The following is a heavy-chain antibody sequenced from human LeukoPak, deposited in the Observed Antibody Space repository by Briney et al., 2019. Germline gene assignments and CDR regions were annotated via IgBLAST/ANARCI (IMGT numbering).Heavy chain of an antibody. CDR2: IYNSGNT. D-gene: IGHD3-16*01. Sequence: SETLSLTCAVSGGSISSGDYSWSWIRQPPGEGLEWIGFIYNSGNTYYNPSLKSRVTISVDTSKNQFSLNLTSVTAADTAVYYCARFTPQGYGWGGYNRFDPWGQGTPVTVSS. CDR1: GGSISSGDYS. V-gene: IGHV4-61*08. CDR3: ARFTPQGYGWGGYNRFDP. J-gene: IGHJ5*02.